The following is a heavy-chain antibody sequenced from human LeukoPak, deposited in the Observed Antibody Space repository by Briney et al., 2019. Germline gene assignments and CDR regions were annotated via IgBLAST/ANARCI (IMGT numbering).Heavy chain of an antibody. V-gene: IGHV3-30*18. CDR1: GFTFSSYG. Sequence: PGGSLRLSCAASGFTFSSYGMHWVRQAPGKGLEWVAVISYDGSNKYYADSVKGRFTISRDNSKNTLYLQMNSLRAEDTAVYYCAKTYYDSSGYYLYYFDYWGQETLVTVSS. CDR2: ISYDGSNK. CDR3: AKTYYDSSGYYLYYFDY. J-gene: IGHJ4*02. D-gene: IGHD3-22*01.